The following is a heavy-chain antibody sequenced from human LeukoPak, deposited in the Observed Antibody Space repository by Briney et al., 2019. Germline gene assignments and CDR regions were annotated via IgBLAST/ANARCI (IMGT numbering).Heavy chain of an antibody. CDR2: VRSGSGGST. CDR1: GFTLSSYA. Sequence: GGSLRLSCAASGFTLSSYAMSWDRQAPRKGLGWVSSVRSGSGGSTYCADSVKSRFTISRDNSKNTRYLQMSRLRAEDTAVYYCAKYVVGDSPPDYWGQGTMVTVS. J-gene: IGHJ4*02. V-gene: IGHV3-23*01. D-gene: IGHD1-26*01. CDR3: AKYVVGDSPPDY.